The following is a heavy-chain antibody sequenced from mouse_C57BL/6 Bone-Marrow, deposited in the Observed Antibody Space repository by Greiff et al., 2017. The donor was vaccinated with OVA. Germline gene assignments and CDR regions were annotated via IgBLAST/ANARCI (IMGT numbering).Heavy chain of an antibody. CDR1: GYTFTDYN. CDR3: ARTSTMITRKVWFAY. V-gene: IGHV1-22*01. CDR2: INPNNGGT. Sequence: EVQLQQSGPELVKPGASVKMSCKASGYTFTDYNMHWVKQSHGKSLEWIGYINPNNGGTSYNQKFKGKATLTVNKSSSTAYMELRSLTSEDSAVYYCARTSTMITRKVWFAYWGQGTLVTVSA. D-gene: IGHD2-4*01. J-gene: IGHJ3*01.